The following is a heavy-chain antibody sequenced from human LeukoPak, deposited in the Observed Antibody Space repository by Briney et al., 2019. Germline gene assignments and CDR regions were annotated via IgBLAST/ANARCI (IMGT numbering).Heavy chain of an antibody. V-gene: IGHV1-2*06. CDR3: ARGSISSGDWFDP. CDR1: GFTFIDYY. J-gene: IGHJ5*02. Sequence: ASVKVSCKASGFTFIDYYMHWVRQAPGQGLEWMGRINPRSGGTNYAQKFQDRVTMTRDTSISTAYMELSRLKFDDTAVFYCARGSISSGDWFDPWGQGTLVTVS. CDR2: INPRSGGT. D-gene: IGHD6-6*01.